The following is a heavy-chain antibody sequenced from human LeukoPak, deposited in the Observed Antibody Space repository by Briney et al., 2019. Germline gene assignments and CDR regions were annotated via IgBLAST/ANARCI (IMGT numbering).Heavy chain of an antibody. J-gene: IGHJ4*02. CDR2: INHSGST. V-gene: IGHV4-34*01. CDR1: GGSFIGYY. D-gene: IGHD1-1*01. Sequence: SPTLSLTCAVYGGSFIGYYWSWIRQPPGKGLEWIGEINHSGSTNYNPSLKSRVTISVDTSKNQFSLKLSSVTAADTAVYYCARVDDPVKNFNYWGQGTLVPVSS. CDR3: ARVDDPVKNFNY.